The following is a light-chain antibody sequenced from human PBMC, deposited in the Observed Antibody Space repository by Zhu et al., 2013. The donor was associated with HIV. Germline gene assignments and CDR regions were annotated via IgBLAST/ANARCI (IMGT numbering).Light chain of an antibody. CDR2: EVT. Sequence: QSALTQPPSASGSPGQSVTISCTGTSSDVGGYNFVSWYQQNPGKAPKLIIYEVTKRPSGVSHRFSGSKSGTSASLAISGLRSEDEADYYCAAGDDSLSGAVFGGGTNLTVL. J-gene: IGLJ2*01. CDR3: AAGDDSLSGAV. CDR1: SSDVGGYNF. V-gene: IGLV2-8*01.